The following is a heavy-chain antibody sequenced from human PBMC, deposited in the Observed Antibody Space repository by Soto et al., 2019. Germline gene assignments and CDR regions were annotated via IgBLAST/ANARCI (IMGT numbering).Heavy chain of an antibody. CDR2: ISYDGSNK. CDR1: GFTFSSYG. CDR3: AKAREAARLDY. V-gene: IGHV3-30*18. Sequence: GGSLRLSCAASGFTFSSYGMHWVRQAPGKGLEWVAVISYDGSNKYYADSVKGRFTISRDNSKNTLYLQMNSLRAEDTAVYYCAKAREAARLDYWGQGTLVTVSS. J-gene: IGHJ4*02. D-gene: IGHD6-6*01.